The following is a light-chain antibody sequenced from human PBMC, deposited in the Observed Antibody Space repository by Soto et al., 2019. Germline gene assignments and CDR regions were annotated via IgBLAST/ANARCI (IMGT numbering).Light chain of an antibody. Sequence: EIVLTQSPGTLSLSPGERATLSCSASQSVSSSYLAWYQQKPGQAPRLLIYGASSRATGIPDRFSGSGSGTDFTLTISRLEPEDFAVYYCQQYGSSPSPFGQGTKVEIK. J-gene: IGKJ1*01. V-gene: IGKV3-20*01. CDR1: QSVSSSY. CDR3: QQYGSSPSP. CDR2: GAS.